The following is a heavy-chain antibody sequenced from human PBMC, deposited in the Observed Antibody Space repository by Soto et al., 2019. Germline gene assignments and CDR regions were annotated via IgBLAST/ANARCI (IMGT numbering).Heavy chain of an antibody. J-gene: IGHJ1*01. V-gene: IGHV3-23*01. D-gene: IGHD6-19*01. CDR3: AREDSGWYGEFFQH. Sequence: DVQLLESGGGLVQPGGSLRLSCAASGFTFSSYAMSWVRQAPGKGLEWVSKIGGRDGSTDYADAVKGRLTISRDNTKNTLHLQMSSLRAEDTAVYYCAREDSGWYGEFFQHWGQGTLVTVSS. CDR2: IGGRDGST. CDR1: GFTFSSYA.